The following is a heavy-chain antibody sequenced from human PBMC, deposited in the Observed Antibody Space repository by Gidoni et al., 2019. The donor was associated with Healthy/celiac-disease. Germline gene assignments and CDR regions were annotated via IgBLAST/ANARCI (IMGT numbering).Heavy chain of an antibody. Sequence: QVQLVESGGGVVQPGRSLRLSCAASGFTFSSYGMPWVRQAPGKGLEWVAVIWYDGSNKYYADSVKGRFTISRDNSKNTLYLQMNSLRAEDTAVYYCARGGIKVGYDSSGYYPPLDYWGQGTLVTVSS. V-gene: IGHV3-33*01. D-gene: IGHD3-22*01. J-gene: IGHJ4*02. CDR3: ARGGIKVGYDSSGYYPPLDY. CDR2: IWYDGSNK. CDR1: GFTFSSYG.